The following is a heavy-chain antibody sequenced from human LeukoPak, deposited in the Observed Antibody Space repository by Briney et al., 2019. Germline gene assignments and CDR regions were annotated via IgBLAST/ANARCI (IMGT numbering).Heavy chain of an antibody. Sequence: GESLRLSCAASGFAFSTYSMNWVRQAPGMGLEWVSSITSTSGYIYYAESVKGRFSISRDNAKNSLYLQMNSLRAEDTAVYYCARVGGGSHYFDYWGQGTLATVSS. D-gene: IGHD1-26*01. CDR3: ARVGGGSHYFDY. V-gene: IGHV3-21*01. CDR2: ITSTSGYI. J-gene: IGHJ4*02. CDR1: GFAFSTYS.